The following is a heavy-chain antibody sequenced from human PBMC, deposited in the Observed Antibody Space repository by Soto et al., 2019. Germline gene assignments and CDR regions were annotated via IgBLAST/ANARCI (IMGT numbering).Heavy chain of an antibody. CDR1: GFTFSSYG. J-gene: IGHJ4*02. D-gene: IGHD6-13*01. Sequence: GGSLRLSCAASGFTFSSYGMHWVRQAPGKGLEWVAVISYDGSNKYYADSVKGRFTISRDNSKNTLYLQMNSLRAEDTAVYYCASDSSSWYDPLTPFDYWGQGTLVTVSS. CDR2: ISYDGSNK. V-gene: IGHV3-30*03. CDR3: ASDSSSWYDPLTPFDY.